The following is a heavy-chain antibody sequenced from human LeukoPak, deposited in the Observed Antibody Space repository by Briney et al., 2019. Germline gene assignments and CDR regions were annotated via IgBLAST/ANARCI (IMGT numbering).Heavy chain of an antibody. J-gene: IGHJ3*02. D-gene: IGHD3-9*01. CDR3: ARDLSISTGYYDAFDI. CDR2: ISAYNGNT. CDR1: GYTFTSYG. V-gene: IGHV1-18*01. Sequence: ASVKVSCKASGYTFTSYGISWVRQAPGQGLEWMGWISAYNGNTNYAQKLQGRVTMTTDTSTSTAYMELRSLRSDDTAVYYCARDLSISTGYYDAFDIWGQGTMVTVSS.